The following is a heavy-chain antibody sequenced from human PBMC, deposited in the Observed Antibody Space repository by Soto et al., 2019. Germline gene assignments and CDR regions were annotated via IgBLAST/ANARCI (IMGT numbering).Heavy chain of an antibody. Sequence: QVQLQESGPGLVKPSETLSLTCTLSGGSVSGGDHYWNWIRQPPGRGLEWIGYIYYIASTNYNPSLKRRVTISLETSKNQFSLKLSSVTAADTAIYYCARGDRYSSGDIDYWGQGMHVTVSS. J-gene: IGHJ4*02. CDR1: GGSVSGGDHY. V-gene: IGHV4-61*08. D-gene: IGHD6-19*01. CDR2: IYYIAST. CDR3: ARGDRYSSGDIDY.